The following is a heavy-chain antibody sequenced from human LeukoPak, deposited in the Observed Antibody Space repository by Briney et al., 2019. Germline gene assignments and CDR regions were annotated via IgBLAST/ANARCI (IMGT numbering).Heavy chain of an antibody. J-gene: IGHJ3*02. CDR2: IYYSGST. V-gene: IGHV4-59*01. CDR3: ARSIAPRRAFDI. Sequence: SETLSLTCTVSGGSISSYYWSWIRQPPGKGLGWIGYIYYSGSTNYNPSLKSRVTISVDTSKNQFSLKLSSVTAADTAVYYCARSIAPRRAFDIWGQGTMVTVSS. D-gene: IGHD6-6*01. CDR1: GGSISSYY.